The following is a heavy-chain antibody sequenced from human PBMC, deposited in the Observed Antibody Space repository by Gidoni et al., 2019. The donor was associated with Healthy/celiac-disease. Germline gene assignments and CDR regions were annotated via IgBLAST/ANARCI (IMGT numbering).Heavy chain of an antibody. V-gene: IGHV3-30-3*01. D-gene: IGHD6-19*01. CDR2: ISYDGSNK. CDR3: ARDNGAAVAGTTLGY. J-gene: IGHJ4*02. CDR1: GFTFSSYA. Sequence: QPGRSLRLYCAASGFTFSSYAMHWVRQAPGKGLEWVAFISYDGSNKYYADSVKGRFTISRDNSKNTLYLQMNSLRAEDTAVYYCARDNGAAVAGTTLGYWGQGTLVTVSS.